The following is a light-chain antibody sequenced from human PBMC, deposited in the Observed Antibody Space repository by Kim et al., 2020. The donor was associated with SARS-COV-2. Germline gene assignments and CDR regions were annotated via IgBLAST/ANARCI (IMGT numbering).Light chain of an antibody. CDR2: AAS. CDR3: QKCDSAPWT. V-gene: IGKV1-27*01. J-gene: IGKJ1*01. Sequence: DIQMTQSPSSLSASVGDRVTITCRASQDTSNYLAWFQLKPGKAPKLLIYAASALQPGVPSRFSGSGSGTDFTLTFTSLQPEDVATYYCQKCDSAPWTFGQGTKVDIK. CDR1: QDTSNY.